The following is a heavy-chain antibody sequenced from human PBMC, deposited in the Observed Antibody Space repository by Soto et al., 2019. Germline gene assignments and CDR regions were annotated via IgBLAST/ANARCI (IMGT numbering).Heavy chain of an antibody. CDR3: AREDVDTAMVTDYYYYGMDV. CDR2: IWYDGSNK. CDR1: GFTFSSYG. J-gene: IGHJ6*02. Sequence: QVQLVESGGGVVQPGRSLRLSCAASGFTFSSYGMHWVRQAPGKGLEWVAVIWYDGSNKYYADSVKGRFSISRDNSKNTLYLQMNSLRAEDTAVYYCAREDVDTAMVTDYYYYGMDVWGQGTTVTVSS. V-gene: IGHV3-33*01. D-gene: IGHD5-18*01.